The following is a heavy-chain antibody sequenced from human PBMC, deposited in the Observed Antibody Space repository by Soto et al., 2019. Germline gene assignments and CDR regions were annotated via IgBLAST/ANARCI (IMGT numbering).Heavy chain of an antibody. J-gene: IGHJ3*02. CDR3: ARDGSSSSWYMNAFDI. CDR1: GFTFSSYG. CDR2: IWYDGSNK. Sequence: GGSLRLSCVASGFTFSSYGMHWVRQAPGKGLEWVAVIWYDGSNKYYADSVKGRFTISRDNSKNTLYLQMNSLRAEDTAVYYCARDGSSSSWYMNAFDIWGQATMVTVS. V-gene: IGHV3-33*01. D-gene: IGHD6-13*01.